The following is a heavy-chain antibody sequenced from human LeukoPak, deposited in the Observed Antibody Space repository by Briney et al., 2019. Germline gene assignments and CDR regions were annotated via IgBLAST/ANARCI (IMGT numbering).Heavy chain of an antibody. CDR2: INHSGST. J-gene: IGHJ4*02. CDR1: GGSFSGYY. V-gene: IGHV4-34*01. CDR3: ARVKDDSSGYYTNEFDY. Sequence: TSSETLSLTCAVYGGSFSGYYWSWIRQPPGKGLEWIGEINHSGSTNYNPSLKSRVTISVDTSKNQFSLKLSSVTAADTAVYYCARVKDDSSGYYTNEFDYWGQGTLVTVSS. D-gene: IGHD3-22*01.